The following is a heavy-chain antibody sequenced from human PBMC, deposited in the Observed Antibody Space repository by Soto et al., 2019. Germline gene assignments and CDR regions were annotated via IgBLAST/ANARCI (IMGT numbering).Heavy chain of an antibody. CDR2: IHSDGTT. CDR3: ARVRYSSFDF. Sequence: GGSLRLSCAASGFSVSIYYVTWVRQAPGKGLEWVSIIHSDGTTYYADSVKGRFTFSRDSSKNTVYLQMNSLRGEDTAVYYCARVRYSSFDFWGQGTLVTVSS. V-gene: IGHV3-53*01. CDR1: GFSVSIYY. D-gene: IGHD3-16*02. J-gene: IGHJ4*02.